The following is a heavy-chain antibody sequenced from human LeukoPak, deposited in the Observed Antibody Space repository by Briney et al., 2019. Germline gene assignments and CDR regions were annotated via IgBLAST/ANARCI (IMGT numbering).Heavy chain of an antibody. J-gene: IGHJ4*02. D-gene: IGHD6-13*01. CDR1: GFTFDDYA. V-gene: IGHV3-9*01. CDR2: ISWNSGGI. Sequence: GGSLRLSCAASGFTFDDYAMHWVRQAPGKGLEWVSGISWNSGGIGYADSVKGRFTISRDNAKNSLYLQMNSLRAEDTALYYCAKMGSYSSSWDFDYWGQGTLVTVSS. CDR3: AKMGSYSSSWDFDY.